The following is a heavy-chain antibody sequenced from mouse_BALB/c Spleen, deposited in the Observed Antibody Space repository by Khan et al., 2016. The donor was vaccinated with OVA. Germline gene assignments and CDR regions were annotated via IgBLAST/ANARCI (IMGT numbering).Heavy chain of an antibody. CDR1: GFTFSDYY. CDR2: ISDGGSYT. Sequence: EVELVESGGGLVKPGGSLKLSCEASGFTFSDYYMYWVRQTPEKRLEWVATISDGGSYTYYPDSVAGRFTISRDDVKSNLNLRMSSLKSEDTAMYYCTRGYYGDPFAYWGQGTLVTVSA. CDR3: TRGYYGDPFAY. V-gene: IGHV5-4*02. D-gene: IGHD2-13*01. J-gene: IGHJ3*01.